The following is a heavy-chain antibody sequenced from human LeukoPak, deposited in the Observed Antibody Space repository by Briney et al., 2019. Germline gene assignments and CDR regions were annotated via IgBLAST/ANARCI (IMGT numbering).Heavy chain of an antibody. V-gene: IGHV4-31*03. CDR1: GGSISSGGYY. D-gene: IGHD6-6*01. CDR3: ARGQQLAECDY. J-gene: IGHJ4*02. CDR2: IYYSGST. Sequence: PSETLSLTCTVPGGSISSGGYYWSWIRQHPGKGLEWIGYIYYSGSTYYNPSLKSRVTISVDTSKNQFSLKLSSVTAADTAVYYCARGQQLAECDYWGQGTLVTVSS.